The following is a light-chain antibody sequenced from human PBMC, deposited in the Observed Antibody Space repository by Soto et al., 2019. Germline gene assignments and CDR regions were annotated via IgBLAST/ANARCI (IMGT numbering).Light chain of an antibody. J-gene: IGKJ4*01. V-gene: IGKV1-27*01. Sequence: DIQMTQSPSSLSASVGDRVTITCRASQDISNYLAWYQQKPGKVPKLLIYAASLLQSGVPSRFSGSGSWTDFTLTIRSLQPEDAATYYWQKYNSGMLTFGGGTKVEIK. CDR2: AAS. CDR3: QKYNSGMLT. CDR1: QDISNY.